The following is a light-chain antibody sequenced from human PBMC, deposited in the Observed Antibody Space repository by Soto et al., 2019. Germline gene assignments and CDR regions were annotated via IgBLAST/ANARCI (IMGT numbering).Light chain of an antibody. CDR3: QQLSHYPYT. V-gene: IGKV1-9*01. J-gene: IGKJ2*01. CDR1: YDISSS. Sequence: DIQLTQSPSFLSASLEDRVTISCRASYDISSSLAWYQQEPGKPPKLLIYDSSTLQTGVPSRFTGSGSGRKFTLTISRLQFGDFATYFCQQLSHYPYTFGQGTKVDIK. CDR2: DSS.